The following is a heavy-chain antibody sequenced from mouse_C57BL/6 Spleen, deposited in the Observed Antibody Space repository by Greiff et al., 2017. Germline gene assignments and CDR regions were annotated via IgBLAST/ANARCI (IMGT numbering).Heavy chain of an antibody. CDR1: GFTFSSYA. J-gene: IGHJ3*01. CDR2: ISDGGSYT. V-gene: IGHV5-4*03. CDR3: ARVSYSVSFAY. D-gene: IGHD2-10*01. Sequence: DVMLVESGGGLVKPGGSLKLSCAASGFTFSSYAMSWVRQTPEKRLEWVATISDGGSYTYYPDNVKGRFTISRDNAKNNLYLQMSHLKSEDTAMYYCARVSYSVSFAYWGQGTLVTVSA.